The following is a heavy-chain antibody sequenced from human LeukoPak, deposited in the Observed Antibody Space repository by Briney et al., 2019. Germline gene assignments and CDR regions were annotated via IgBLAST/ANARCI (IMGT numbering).Heavy chain of an antibody. V-gene: IGHV3-7*01. D-gene: IGHD1-1*01. J-gene: IGHJ4*02. CDR2: IKQDETEK. Sequence: GESLRLSCTASGFTFSNFWMGWVRQAPGKGLEWVANIKQDETEKFYLGSVKGRFTISRDNAKNSLYLQMNSLRAEDSAVYYCARDFNWAFDFWGQGILVTVSS. CDR1: GFTFSNFW. CDR3: ARDFNWAFDF.